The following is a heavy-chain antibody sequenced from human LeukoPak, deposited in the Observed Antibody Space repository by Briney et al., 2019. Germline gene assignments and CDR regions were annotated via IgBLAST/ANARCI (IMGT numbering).Heavy chain of an antibody. CDR2: ISGSGGST. CDR3: AKDPPLSKRHYYDSSGSALGIGY. Sequence: GGSLRLSCAASGFTFSSYAMSWVRQAPGKGLEWVSAISGSGGSTYYADSVKGRFTISRDNSKNTLYLQMNSLRAEDTAVYYCAKDPPLSKRHYYDSSGSALGIGYWGQGTLVTVSS. CDR1: GFTFSSYA. J-gene: IGHJ4*02. V-gene: IGHV3-23*01. D-gene: IGHD3-22*01.